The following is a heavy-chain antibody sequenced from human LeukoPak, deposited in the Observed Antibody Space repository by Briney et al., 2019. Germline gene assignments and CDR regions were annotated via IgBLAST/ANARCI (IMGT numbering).Heavy chain of an antibody. J-gene: IGHJ4*02. V-gene: IGHV1-18*01. CDR2: ISAYNGNT. CDR3: ARDLGPADYGSGLFDY. Sequence: VASVKVSCKASGYTFTSYGISWVRQAPGQGLEWMGWISAYNGNTNYAQKLQGRVTMTTDTSTSTAYMELRSLRSDDTAVYYCARDLGPADYGSGLFDYWGQGTLVTVSS. CDR1: GYTFTSYG. D-gene: IGHD3-10*01.